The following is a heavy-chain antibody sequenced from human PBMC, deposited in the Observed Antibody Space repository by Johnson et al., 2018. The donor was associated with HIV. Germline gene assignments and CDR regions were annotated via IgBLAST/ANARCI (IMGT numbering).Heavy chain of an antibody. CDR3: ARVEWELELLGAFDI. J-gene: IGHJ3*02. D-gene: IGHD1-7*01. CDR2: IKQDGSEK. CDR1: GFTVSSNY. V-gene: IGHV3-7*03. Sequence: VQLVESGGGVVQPGRSLRLSCAASGFTVSSNYMSWVRQAPGKGLEWVANIKQDGSEKYYVDSVKGRFPISRDNAKNSLYLQMNSLRAEDTAVYYCARVEWELELLGAFDIWGQGTMVTVSS.